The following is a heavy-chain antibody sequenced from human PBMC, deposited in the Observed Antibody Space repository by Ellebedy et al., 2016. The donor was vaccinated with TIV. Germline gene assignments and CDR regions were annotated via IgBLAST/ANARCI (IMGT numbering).Heavy chain of an antibody. CDR3: ARGGRDQWLIDY. D-gene: IGHD6-19*01. CDR2: IGGSGDRT. V-gene: IGHV3-23*01. J-gene: IGHJ4*02. CDR1: GFTFADYA. Sequence: PGGSLRLSCAASGFTFADYAMHWVRQAPGKGLEWVAAIGGSGDRTHYADSVKGRFTISRDNSKNTLYVQMNSLRAEDTAVYYCARGGRDQWLIDYWGQGTLVTVSS.